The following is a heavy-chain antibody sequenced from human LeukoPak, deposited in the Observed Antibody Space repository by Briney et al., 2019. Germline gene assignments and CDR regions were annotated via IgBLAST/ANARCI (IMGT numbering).Heavy chain of an antibody. D-gene: IGHD5-24*01. Sequence: SVKVSCKASGGTFSSYAISWVRQAPGQGLEWMGGIIPIFGTANYAQKFQGRVTITADESTSTAYMELSSLRSEDTAVYYCATQRGKEMVFPPLFDYWGQGTLVTVSS. CDR1: GGTFSSYA. J-gene: IGHJ4*02. CDR2: IIPIFGTA. CDR3: ATQRGKEMVFPPLFDY. V-gene: IGHV1-69*01.